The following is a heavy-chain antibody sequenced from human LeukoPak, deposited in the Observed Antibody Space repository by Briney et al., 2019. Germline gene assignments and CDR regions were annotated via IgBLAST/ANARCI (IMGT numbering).Heavy chain of an antibody. CDR3: TKWSGYGDS. J-gene: IGHJ4*02. CDR2: ISASGDAT. CDR1: GFTFSAHS. V-gene: IGHV3-23*01. D-gene: IGHD5-12*01. Sequence: PGRSLRLSCAASGFTFSAHSMTWVRQAPGKGLEWVSGISASGDATFYADSVKGRFTISRDNSKNTLDLQMNSLRAEDTAVYYCTKWSGYGDSWGQGTLVTVSS.